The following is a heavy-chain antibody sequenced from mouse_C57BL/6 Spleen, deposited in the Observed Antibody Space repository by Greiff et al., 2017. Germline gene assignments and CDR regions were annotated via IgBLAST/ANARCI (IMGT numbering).Heavy chain of an antibody. Sequence: EVQLVESGGDLVKPGGSLKLSCAASGFTFSSYGMSWVRQTPDKRLEWVATISSGGSYTYYPDSVKGRFTISRDNAKNTLYLQMSSLKSEDTAMYYCARGEGYFDVWGTGTTVTVSS. CDR2: ISSGGSYT. V-gene: IGHV5-6*01. CDR1: GFTFSSYG. CDR3: ARGEGYFDV. J-gene: IGHJ1*03.